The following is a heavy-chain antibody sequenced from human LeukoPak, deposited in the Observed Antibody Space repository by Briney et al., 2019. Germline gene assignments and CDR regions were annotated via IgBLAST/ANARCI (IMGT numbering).Heavy chain of an antibody. CDR3: AAPKWPGFDP. D-gene: IGHD5-12*01. J-gene: IGHJ5*02. CDR1: GFTFSSYE. Sequence: PGGSLRLSCAASGFTFSSYEMNWVRQAPGKGLEWVSYISSSGSTIYYADSVKGRFTISRDNAKNSLYLQMNSLRAEDTAVYYCAAPKWPGFDPWGQGTLVTVSS. V-gene: IGHV3-48*03. CDR2: ISSSGSTI.